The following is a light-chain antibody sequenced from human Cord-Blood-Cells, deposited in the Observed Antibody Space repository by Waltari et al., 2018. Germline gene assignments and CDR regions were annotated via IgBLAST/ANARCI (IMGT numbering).Light chain of an antibody. CDR3: QQYYSTPYT. Sequence: DIVMTQSPDSLAVSLGERATINCKSSQSFLSSSNNKNYLAWYQQKPGRPPKLLIYWASTRESGVPDRFSGSGSGTDFTLTISSLQAEDVAVYYCQQYYSTPYTFGQGTKLEIK. CDR1: QSFLSSSNNKNY. J-gene: IGKJ2*01. V-gene: IGKV4-1*01. CDR2: WAS.